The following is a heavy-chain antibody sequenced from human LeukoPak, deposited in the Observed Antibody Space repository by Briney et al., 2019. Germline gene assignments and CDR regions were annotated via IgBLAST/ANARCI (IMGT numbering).Heavy chain of an antibody. CDR3: AARAISAEYFQH. D-gene: IGHD3-3*02. CDR1: GFTFSSYA. J-gene: IGHJ1*01. CDR2: ISGSGGST. Sequence: GGSLRLSCAASGFTFSSYAMSWVRRAPGKGLEWVSAISGSGGSTYYADSVKGRFTISRDNSKNTLYLQMNSLRAEDTAVYYCAARAISAEYFQHWGQGTLVTVSS. V-gene: IGHV3-23*01.